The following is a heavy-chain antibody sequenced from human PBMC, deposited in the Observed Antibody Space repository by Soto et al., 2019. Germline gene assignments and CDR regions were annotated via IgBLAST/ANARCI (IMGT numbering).Heavy chain of an antibody. CDR2: IYWDDDN. D-gene: IGHD6-19*01. J-gene: IGHJ4*02. V-gene: IGHV2-5*02. CDR3: AHGSGWLFDF. Sequence: QITLTESGPTLVTPTQTLTLTCTFSGFSLSTNAVGVGWFRQPPGKALEWLALIYWDDDNHYSPSLQSRLSITKDTSKNQVVLTLTHMDPVDTATYYCAHGSGWLFDFWGQGALVTVSS. CDR1: GFSLSTNAVG.